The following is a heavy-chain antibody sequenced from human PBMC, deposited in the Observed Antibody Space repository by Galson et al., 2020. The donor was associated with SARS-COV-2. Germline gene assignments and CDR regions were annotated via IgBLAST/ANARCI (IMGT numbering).Heavy chain of an antibody. D-gene: IGHD2-2*01. V-gene: IGHV3-23*01. Sequence: GGSLRLSCAASGFTFSSYAMSWVRQAPGKGLEWVSAISGSGGSTYYADSVKGRFTISRDNSKNTLYLQMNSLRAEDTAVYYCAKERGHIVVTPYAFDIWGQGTMVTVSS. CDR3: AKERGHIVVTPYAFDI. J-gene: IGHJ3*02. CDR2: ISGSGGST. CDR1: GFTFSSYA.